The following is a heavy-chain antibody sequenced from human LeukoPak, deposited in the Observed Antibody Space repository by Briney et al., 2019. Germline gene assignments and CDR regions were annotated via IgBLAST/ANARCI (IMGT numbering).Heavy chain of an antibody. D-gene: IGHD3-10*01. J-gene: IGHJ4*02. CDR3: ARAQIYGLYDY. V-gene: IGHV3-64*01. Sequence: GGSLRLSCAASGFTFSTYAMHWVRQAPGKGLEYVSAISSNGGSTYYANSVKGRFTISRDNSKNTLYLQMNSLRAEDTAVYYCARAQIYGLYDYWGQGTLVTVSS. CDR2: ISSNGGST. CDR1: GFTFSTYA.